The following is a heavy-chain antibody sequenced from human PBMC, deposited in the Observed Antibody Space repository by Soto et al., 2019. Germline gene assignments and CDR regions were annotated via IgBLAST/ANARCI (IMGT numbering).Heavy chain of an antibody. Sequence: VKVSCKASGGTFSSYAISWVRQAPGQGLEWMGGIIPIFGTANYAQKFQGRVTITADESTSTAYMELSSLRSEDTAVYYCARDSRESRSGWYYYYYYGMDVWGEGTTVNV. CDR3: ARDSRESRSGWYYYYYYGMDV. V-gene: IGHV1-69*01. CDR2: IIPIFGTA. D-gene: IGHD6-13*01. J-gene: IGHJ6*01. CDR1: GGTFSSYA.